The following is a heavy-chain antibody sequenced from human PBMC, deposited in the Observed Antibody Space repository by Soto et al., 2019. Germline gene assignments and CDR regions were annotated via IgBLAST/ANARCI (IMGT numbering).Heavy chain of an antibody. V-gene: IGHV1-69*01. Sequence: QVQLVQSGAEVKKPGSSVKVSCKASGGTFNNYGINWVRQAPGQGLEWMGGVIPLFGAANYAHKFQGRVTIPADASTSVVYMQLSSLRSEDTAVYYCAREQHDPYDASGYYFNWFDPWGQGTLVTVSS. CDR1: GGTFNNYG. CDR2: VIPLFGAA. CDR3: AREQHDPYDASGYYFNWFDP. D-gene: IGHD3-22*01. J-gene: IGHJ5*02.